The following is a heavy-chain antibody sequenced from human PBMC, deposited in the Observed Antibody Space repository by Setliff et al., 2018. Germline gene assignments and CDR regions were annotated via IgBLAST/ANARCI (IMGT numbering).Heavy chain of an antibody. CDR2: IYPGDSHT. CDR3: ARSPVGATYSVYFDY. J-gene: IGHJ4*02. CDR1: GYSFSNFW. V-gene: IGHV5-51*01. Sequence: GESLKISCKGSGYSFSNFWIGWVRQMPGKGLAWMGIIYPGDSHTRYSPSFQGQVTMSADKSINTAYLQWSNLKASDTAIYYCARSPVGATYSVYFDYWGQGALVTVSS. D-gene: IGHD1-26*01.